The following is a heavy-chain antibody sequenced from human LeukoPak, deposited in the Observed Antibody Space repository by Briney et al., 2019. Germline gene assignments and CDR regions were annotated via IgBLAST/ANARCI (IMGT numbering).Heavy chain of an antibody. J-gene: IGHJ2*01. V-gene: IGHV1-18*01. CDR2: NSGYKGNT. D-gene: IGHD4-23*01. CDR1: GYPFCSYG. Sequence: ASVKVSCKASGYPFCSYGISWVRQAPGQGLEWMGWNSGYKGNTKYAQKFQGRVTMTTDTSTSTAYMELRSLRSDDTAVYYCARDHGGKVDRYFDLWGRGTLVTVSS. CDR3: ARDHGGKVDRYFDL.